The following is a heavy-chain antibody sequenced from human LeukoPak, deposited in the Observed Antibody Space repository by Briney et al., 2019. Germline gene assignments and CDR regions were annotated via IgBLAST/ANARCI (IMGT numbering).Heavy chain of an antibody. D-gene: IGHD6-13*01. V-gene: IGHV1-8*03. CDR2: INPNRGTT. Sequence: ASVKVSCKASGYTFTSYDIVWVRQAPGQGLEWMGWINPNRGTTAYAQNFQGRVTITRDTSISTAYMELSRLRSDDTAVYYCARDGQPSYYYYGMDVWGQGTTVTVSS. CDR1: GYTFTSYD. J-gene: IGHJ6*02. CDR3: ARDGQPSYYYYGMDV.